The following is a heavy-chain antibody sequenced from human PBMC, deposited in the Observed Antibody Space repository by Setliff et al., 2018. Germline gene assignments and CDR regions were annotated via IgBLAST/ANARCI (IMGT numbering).Heavy chain of an antibody. J-gene: IGHJ4*02. CDR1: GASINSLSW. V-gene: IGHV4-39*01. Sequence: SETLSLTCTVSGASINSLSWWSWIRQPPGKGLEWIGRIHYRGTTYSNASLASRLTISVDTSKNQFSLKLSSVTAADTSVYFCARHRPNLPFDAWGQGALVTVSS. D-gene: IGHD7-27*01. CDR3: ARHRPNLPFDA. CDR2: IHYRGTT.